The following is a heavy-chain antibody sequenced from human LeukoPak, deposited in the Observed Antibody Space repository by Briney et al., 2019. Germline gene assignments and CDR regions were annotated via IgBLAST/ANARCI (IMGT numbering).Heavy chain of an antibody. D-gene: IGHD6-19*01. CDR2: IFHSGTT. J-gene: IGHJ1*01. Sequence: PSETLSLTCAVSGVSISSSNWWSWVRQPPGKGLEWIGRIFHSGTTDYKTSLKGRVTISVDKSRNQFSLKLTSVTAADTAVYYCARDLGAAVAVSSTWGQGTLVTVSS. CDR3: ARDLGAAVAVSST. V-gene: IGHV4-4*02. CDR1: GVSISSSNW.